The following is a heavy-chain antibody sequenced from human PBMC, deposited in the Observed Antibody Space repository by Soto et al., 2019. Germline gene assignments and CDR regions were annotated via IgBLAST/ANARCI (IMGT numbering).Heavy chain of an antibody. J-gene: IGHJ4*02. CDR2: IYYSGST. Sequence: QVQLQESGPGLVKPSQTLSLTCTVSGGSISSGGYYWSWIRQHPGKGLEWIGYIYYSGSTYYNPPLKSRVTISVDTSKNQFSLKLSSVTAADTAVYYCARMGVRAMVRGVLYWGQGTLVTVSS. CDR3: ARMGVRAMVRGVLY. CDR1: GGSISSGGYY. V-gene: IGHV4-31*03. D-gene: IGHD3-10*01.